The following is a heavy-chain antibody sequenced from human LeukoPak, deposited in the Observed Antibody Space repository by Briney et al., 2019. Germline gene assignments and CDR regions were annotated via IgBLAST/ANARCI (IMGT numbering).Heavy chain of an antibody. CDR3: AREGRYPDY. Sequence: SQTLSLTCTVSGGSISSGSYYWSWIRQPAGRGLEWIGCIYTSGSTNYNPSLKSRVTISVDTSKNQFSLKLSSVTAADTAVYYCAREGRYPDYWGQGTLVAVSS. D-gene: IGHD1-26*01. J-gene: IGHJ4*02. CDR1: GGSISSGSYY. CDR2: IYTSGST. V-gene: IGHV4-61*02.